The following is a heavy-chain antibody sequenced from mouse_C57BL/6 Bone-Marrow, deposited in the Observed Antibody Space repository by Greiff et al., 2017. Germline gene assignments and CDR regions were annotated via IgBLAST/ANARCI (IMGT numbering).Heavy chain of an antibody. Sequence: QVQLKQSGAELARPGASVKVSCKASGYTFTSYTMHWVKQRPGQGLEWIGYINPSSGYTKYNQKFKDKATLTADKSSSTAYMQLSSLTSEDSAVYYCAQRGYFDYWGQGTTLTVSS. CDR2: INPSSGYT. CDR3: AQRGYFDY. V-gene: IGHV1-4*01. CDR1: GYTFTSYT. J-gene: IGHJ2*01.